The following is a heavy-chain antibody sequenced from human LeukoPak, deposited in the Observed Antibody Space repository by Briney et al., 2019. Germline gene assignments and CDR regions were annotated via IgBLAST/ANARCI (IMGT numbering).Heavy chain of an antibody. CDR3: APIYYYETM. CDR1: GFTVSSNY. CDR2: IYSGGST. V-gene: IGHV3-53*01. J-gene: IGHJ4*02. D-gene: IGHD3-22*01. Sequence: PGGSLRLSCAASGFTVSSNYMSWVRQAPGKGLEWVSVIYSGGSTYYADSVKGRFTISRDNSRNTLLLQLNSLRDDDTAIYYCAPIYYYETMWGQGTLVTVSS.